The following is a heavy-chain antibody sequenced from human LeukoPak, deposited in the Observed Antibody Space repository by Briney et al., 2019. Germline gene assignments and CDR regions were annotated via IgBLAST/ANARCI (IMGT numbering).Heavy chain of an antibody. V-gene: IGHV4-59*01. Sequence: PSETLSLTCTVSGGSISSDYWSWLRQPPGKGLEWIGYIYYSGSTNYNPSLKSRVTISVDTSKDQFSLKLSCVTAADTAVYYCARTPYDSGGYGTFDYWGQGTLVTVSS. CDR1: GGSISSDY. J-gene: IGHJ4*02. D-gene: IGHD3-22*01. CDR2: IYYSGST. CDR3: ARTPYDSGGYGTFDY.